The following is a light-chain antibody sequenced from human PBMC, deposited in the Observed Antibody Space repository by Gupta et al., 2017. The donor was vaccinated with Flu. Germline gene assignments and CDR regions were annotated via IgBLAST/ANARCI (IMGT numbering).Light chain of an antibody. V-gene: IGLV1-40*01. Sequence: VTISCTATSSTLGASYNVVWYQRLPGTAPNLLIYNDKNRSSGVPDGFSGSRYGTSASLAITGLRAEDEADYYCQSYESSLDIRVFGGGTKLTVL. CDR1: SSTLGASYN. J-gene: IGLJ3*02. CDR3: QSYESSLDIRV. CDR2: NDK.